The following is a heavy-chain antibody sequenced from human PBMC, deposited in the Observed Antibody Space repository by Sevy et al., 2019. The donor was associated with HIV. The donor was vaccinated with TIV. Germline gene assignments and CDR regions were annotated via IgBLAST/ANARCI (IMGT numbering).Heavy chain of an antibody. J-gene: IGHJ4*02. CDR2: ISYDESTK. V-gene: IGHV3-30*03. D-gene: IGHD4-17*01. CDR1: GFTLSTHV. Sequence: GGSLRLSCEVSGFTLSTHVMHWVRQAPGKGLDWVAAISYDESTKYYADSVKGRFTISRDNAKNTLHLQMNSLRAEDTAVYYCARDLEFYDYGDYGPAFMPDYWGQGTLVTVSS. CDR3: ARDLEFYDYGDYGPAFMPDY.